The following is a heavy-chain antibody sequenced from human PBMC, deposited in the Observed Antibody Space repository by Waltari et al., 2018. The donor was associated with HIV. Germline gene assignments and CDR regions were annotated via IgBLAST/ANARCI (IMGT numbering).Heavy chain of an antibody. CDR3: ARARYCSSTRCYTKGRRNSFYYYALDV. D-gene: IGHD2-2*02. V-gene: IGHV4-34*01. J-gene: IGHJ6*02. CDR2: INHRGST. CDR1: GGSFSGYY. Sequence: QVQLQQWGAGLLKPSETLSLTCAVYGGSFSGYYWSWIRQPPGKGLEWIGEINHRGSTNYTPSLQSRVIISVDTSMNQFSLKLSSGTAADTAVYYCARARYCSSTRCYTKGRRNSFYYYALDVWGQGTTVTVSS.